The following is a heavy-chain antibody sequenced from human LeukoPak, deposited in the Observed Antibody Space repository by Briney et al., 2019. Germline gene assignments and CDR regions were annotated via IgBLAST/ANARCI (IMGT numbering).Heavy chain of an antibody. CDR1: GFIFNKAW. D-gene: IGHD2-15*01. Sequence: GGSLRLSCAASGFIFNKAWMNWVRQAPGKGPEWVGRIKSKNDGGTTDYGSPVKGIFTISRDDSKNTLYLQMNSLITDDTAIYYCTPVMVEDRGFWGQGTLVTVSS. V-gene: IGHV3-15*01. J-gene: IGHJ4*02. CDR2: IKSKNDGGTT. CDR3: TPVMVEDRGF.